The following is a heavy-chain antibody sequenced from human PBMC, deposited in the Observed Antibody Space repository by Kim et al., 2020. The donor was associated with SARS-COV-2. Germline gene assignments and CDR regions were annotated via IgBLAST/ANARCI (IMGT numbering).Heavy chain of an antibody. CDR1: GFTFSSYE. V-gene: IGHV3-48*03. CDR2: ISSSGSTI. Sequence: GGSLRLSCAASGFTFSSYEMNWVRQAPGKGLEWVSYISSSGSTIYYADSVKGRFTISRDNAKNSLYLQMNSLRAEDTAVYYCAGLYYYDSSGLWAPGAFDIWGQGTMVTVSS. D-gene: IGHD3-22*01. J-gene: IGHJ3*02. CDR3: AGLYYYDSSGLWAPGAFDI.